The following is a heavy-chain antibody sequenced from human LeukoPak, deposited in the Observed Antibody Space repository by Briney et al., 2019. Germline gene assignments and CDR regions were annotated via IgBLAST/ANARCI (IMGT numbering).Heavy chain of an antibody. D-gene: IGHD3-22*01. Sequence: PGGSLRLSCAASGFTFSSSWMHWVRQVPGKGLVWVSRISSDGITTNYADSVKGRFTISRDNAKNTVYLQMNSLRAEDTAVYYCAKDPSLDDSSGYWVYWGQGTLVTVSS. CDR2: ISSDGITT. V-gene: IGHV3-74*01. CDR3: AKDPSLDDSSGYWVY. CDR1: GFTFSSSW. J-gene: IGHJ4*02.